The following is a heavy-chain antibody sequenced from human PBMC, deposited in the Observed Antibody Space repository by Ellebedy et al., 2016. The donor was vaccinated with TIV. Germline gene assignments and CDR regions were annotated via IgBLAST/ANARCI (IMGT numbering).Heavy chain of an antibody. CDR2: ISHSGVT. Sequence: SETLSLTCAVSGGSISSSNWWTWVRQPPGKGLEWIGEISHSGVTNYNPSLKSRVIMSVDKSKNQFSLVLSAVIAADTAVYYCTKIPWGCSTTSCYPTPWGQGTLVTVSS. CDR1: GGSISSSNW. D-gene: IGHD2-2*01. V-gene: IGHV4-4*02. CDR3: TKIPWGCSTTSCYPTP. J-gene: IGHJ5*02.